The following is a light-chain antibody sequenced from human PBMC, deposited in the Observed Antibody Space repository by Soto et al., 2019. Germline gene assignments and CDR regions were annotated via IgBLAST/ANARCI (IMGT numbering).Light chain of an antibody. V-gene: IGKV1-27*01. CDR1: QSISSY. CDR2: GAS. J-gene: IGKJ1*01. Sequence: DIQMTQSPSSLSASVGDRVTITCRASQSISSYLNWYQQKPGKAPNLLIYGASTLQSGVPIRFSGSGSGTDFTLTISSLQPEDVAVYYCQRYNSAPRKFGQGKKGDIK. CDR3: QRYNSAPRK.